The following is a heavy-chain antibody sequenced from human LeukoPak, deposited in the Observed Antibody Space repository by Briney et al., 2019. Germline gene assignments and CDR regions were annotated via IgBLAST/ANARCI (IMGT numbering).Heavy chain of an antibody. CDR2: ISGSGGST. Sequence: GGSLRLSCAASGFTFSSYAMSWVRQAPGKGLEWVSAISGSGGSTYYADFVKGRFTISRDNSKNTLYLQMNSLRAEDTAVYYCAKDPVGATYYGMDVWGQGTTVTVSS. CDR1: GFTFSSYA. D-gene: IGHD1-26*01. CDR3: AKDPVGATYYGMDV. V-gene: IGHV3-23*01. J-gene: IGHJ6*02.